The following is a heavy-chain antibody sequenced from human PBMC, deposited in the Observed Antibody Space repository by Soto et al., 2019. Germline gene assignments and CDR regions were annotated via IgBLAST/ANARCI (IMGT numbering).Heavy chain of an antibody. D-gene: IGHD5-12*01. Sequence: SETLSLTCSVSGDSISSSSYHWGWIRQPPGKGLEWIGTISYSGNTYYKSSLKSRVTISVDTSKNQFSLKLSSVTAADTAVYYCAYTGLVATSVWYWGQGTLVTVSS. CDR2: ISYSGNT. CDR1: GDSISSSSYH. V-gene: IGHV4-39*01. CDR3: AYTGLVATSVWY. J-gene: IGHJ4*02.